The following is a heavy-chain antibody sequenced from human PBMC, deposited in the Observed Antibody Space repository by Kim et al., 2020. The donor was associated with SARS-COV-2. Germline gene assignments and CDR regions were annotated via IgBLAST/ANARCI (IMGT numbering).Heavy chain of an antibody. V-gene: IGHV3-74*01. Sequence: GGSLRLSCAASGFTFSSYWMHWVRQAPGKGLVWVSRINSDGSSTSYADSVKGRFTISRDNAKNTLYLQMNSLRAEDTAVYYCARGPSDDFWSGYYLNWGQGTLVTVSS. CDR3: ARGPSDDFWSGYYLN. CDR1: GFTFSSYW. CDR2: INSDGSST. J-gene: IGHJ4*02. D-gene: IGHD3-3*01.